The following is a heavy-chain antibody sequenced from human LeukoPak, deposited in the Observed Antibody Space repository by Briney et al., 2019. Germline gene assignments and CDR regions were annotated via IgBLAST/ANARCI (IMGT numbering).Heavy chain of an antibody. CDR2: IYYSGST. J-gene: IGHJ3*02. V-gene: IGHV4-59*08. Sequence: GSLRLSCAASGFTFSSYWMSWIRQPPGKGLEWIGYIYYSGSTNYNPSLKSRVTISVDTSKNQFSLKLSSVTAADTAVYYCARQGHYDFWSGQGDAFDIWGQGTMVTVSS. CDR1: GFTFSSYW. CDR3: ARQGHYDFWSGQGDAFDI. D-gene: IGHD3-3*01.